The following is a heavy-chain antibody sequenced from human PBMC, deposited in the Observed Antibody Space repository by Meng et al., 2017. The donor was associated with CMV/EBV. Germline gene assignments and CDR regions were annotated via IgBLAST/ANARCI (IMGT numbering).Heavy chain of an antibody. CDR3: ARLDYDFWRERPKGYGMDV. V-gene: IGHV5-51*01. Sequence: GESLKISCKGSGYSFTSYWIGWVRQMPGKGLEWMGIIYPGDSDIRYSPSFQGQVTISADKSISTAYLQWSSLKASDTAMYYCARLDYDFWRERPKGYGMDVWGQGTTVTVSS. CDR1: GYSFTSYW. CDR2: IYPGDSDI. D-gene: IGHD3-3*01. J-gene: IGHJ6*02.